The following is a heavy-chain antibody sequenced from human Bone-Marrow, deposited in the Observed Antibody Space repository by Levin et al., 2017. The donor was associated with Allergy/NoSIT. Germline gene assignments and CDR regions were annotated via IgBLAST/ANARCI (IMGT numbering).Heavy chain of an antibody. Sequence: PGGSLRLSCVASGFAFNNYALHWVRQAPGKGLEWVAIISFDGSNEFYAGSVKGRFTISRDNSKNTLYLQMNSLRGEDTVVYYCARDPTDSYFAMDVWGQGTTVTVSS. CDR2: ISFDGSNE. J-gene: IGHJ6*02. CDR1: GFAFNNYA. V-gene: IGHV3-30*04. CDR3: ARDPTDSYFAMDV.